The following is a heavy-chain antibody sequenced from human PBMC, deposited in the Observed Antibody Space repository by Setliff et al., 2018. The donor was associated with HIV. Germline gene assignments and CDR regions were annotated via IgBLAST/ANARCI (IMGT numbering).Heavy chain of an antibody. V-gene: IGHV1-18*04. Sequence: ASVKVSCKASGYTFTSYGISWVRQAPGQGLEWRGWISTYKGNTKYEQMFQGRVTMTTDTSTSTAYMELRSLRSDDTAVYFCTRSSSDWIQVRFDPWGQGTLVTVSS. CDR2: ISTYKGNT. D-gene: IGHD6-19*01. J-gene: IGHJ5*02. CDR3: TRSSSDWIQVRFDP. CDR1: GYTFTSYG.